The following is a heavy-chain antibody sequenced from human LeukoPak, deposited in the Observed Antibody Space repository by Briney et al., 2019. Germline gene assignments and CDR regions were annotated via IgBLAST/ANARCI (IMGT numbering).Heavy chain of an antibody. CDR2: IYYSGST. D-gene: IGHD6-13*01. Sequence: SETLSLTCSVSGASISSHYWSWIRQPPGKGLEWIGYIYYSGSTNYNPSLKGRVTISVDTSKNQFSLKLSSVTAADTAVYYCARDSSSPNPNAFDIWGQGTMVTVSS. V-gene: IGHV4-59*11. CDR3: ARDSSSPNPNAFDI. CDR1: GASISSHY. J-gene: IGHJ3*02.